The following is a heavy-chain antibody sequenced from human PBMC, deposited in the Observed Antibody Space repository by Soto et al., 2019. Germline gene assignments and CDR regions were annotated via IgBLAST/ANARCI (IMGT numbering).Heavy chain of an antibody. V-gene: IGHV3-53*01. CDR3: GTRGGGGGS. CDR1: GFTVSNNY. Sequence: EVQLVESGGGLIQPGGSLRLSCAVSGFTVSNNYMSWVRQAPGKGLEGVSVIYSGGYTAYGDSVKGRFTISRDNSKNTLFLKKKSRRPGPAAVFCGGTRGGGGGSWGQGTLVTVSS. D-gene: IGHD3-10*01. J-gene: IGHJ5*02. CDR2: IYSGGYT.